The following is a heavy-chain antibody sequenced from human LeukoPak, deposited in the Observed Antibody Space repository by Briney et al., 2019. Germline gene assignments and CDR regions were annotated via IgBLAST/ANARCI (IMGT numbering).Heavy chain of an antibody. V-gene: IGHV3-9*01. CDR3: AKDSSYGYVDY. CDR2: ITWNSGSM. D-gene: IGHD3-16*01. J-gene: IGHJ4*02. Sequence: GGSLRLSCAASGFTFDDYAMHWVRQAPGRGLEWVSGITWNSGSMGYADSVKGRFTISRDNAKNSLYLQVSSLRDDGTAVYFCAKDSSYGYVDYWGQGTLVTVSS. CDR1: GFTFDDYA.